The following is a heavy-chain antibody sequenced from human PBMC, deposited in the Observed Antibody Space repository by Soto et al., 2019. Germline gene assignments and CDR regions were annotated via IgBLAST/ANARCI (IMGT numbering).Heavy chain of an antibody. Sequence: QVQLVESGGGVVQPGRSLRLSCAASGFTFSSYGMHWVRQAPGKGLEWVAVISYDGSNKYYADSVKGRFTISRDNSKNTLYLQMNSLRAEDTAVHYCAKAISNSLDYWGQGTLVTVSS. CDR1: GFTFSSYG. D-gene: IGHD2-21*01. CDR2: ISYDGSNK. CDR3: AKAISNSLDY. J-gene: IGHJ4*02. V-gene: IGHV3-30*18.